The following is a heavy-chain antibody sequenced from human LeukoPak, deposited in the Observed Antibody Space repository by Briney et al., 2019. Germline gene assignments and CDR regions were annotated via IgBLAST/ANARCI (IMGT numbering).Heavy chain of an antibody. CDR3: AKTPSHYYDSSGLDY. J-gene: IGHJ4*02. V-gene: IGHV3-48*03. D-gene: IGHD3-22*01. CDR2: ISSSGSAI. CDR1: RFTFSNYE. Sequence: GGSLRLSCAASRFTFSNYEMNWVRQAPGKGLEWVSYISSSGSAIYYADSVKGRFTISRDNAKNSLYLQMNSLRAEDTAVYYCAKTPSHYYDSSGLDYWGQGTLVTVSS.